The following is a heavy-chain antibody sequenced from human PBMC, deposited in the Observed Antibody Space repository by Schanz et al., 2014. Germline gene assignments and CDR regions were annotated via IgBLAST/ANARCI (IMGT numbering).Heavy chain of an antibody. D-gene: IGHD2-8*02. V-gene: IGHV3-7*03. CDR3: AKSLESCPGGRCSRGYFDY. J-gene: IGHJ4*02. Sequence: EVQLLESGGGLVQPGGSLRLSCLASGFAFSSYGMNWLRQAPGKGLEWVANIKRDGSEKYYVDSVKGRFTISRDNAKNSLFLQMSSLRAEDTAVYYCAKSLESCPGGRCSRGYFDYWGQGTLVTVSS. CDR1: GFAFSSYG. CDR2: IKRDGSEK.